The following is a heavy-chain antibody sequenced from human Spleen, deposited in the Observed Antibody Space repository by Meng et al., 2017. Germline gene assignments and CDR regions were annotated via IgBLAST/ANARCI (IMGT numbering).Heavy chain of an antibody. CDR1: GFTFSSYA. J-gene: IGHJ4*02. V-gene: IGHV3-30*01. D-gene: IGHD3-3*01. Sequence: GGSLRLSCAASGFTFSSYAMHWVRQAPGKGLEWVAVVSFDGGDKDYVDSVKGRFTISRDNAKNTLYLQMNSLGADDTAVYYCARDLGWVLFDYWGQGALVTVSS. CDR3: ARDLGWVLFDY. CDR2: VSFDGGDK.